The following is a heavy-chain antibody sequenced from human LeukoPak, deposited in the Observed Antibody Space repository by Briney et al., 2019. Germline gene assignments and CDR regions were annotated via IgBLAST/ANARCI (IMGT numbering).Heavy chain of an antibody. CDR3: AREEQLVRGRYHYYYYMEV. Sequence: MPSETLSLTCTVSGGSISSYYWSWIRQPAGKGLEWIGRIYTSGSTNYNPSLKSRVTMSVDTSKNQFPLQLSSVTAADTAVYYCAREEQLVRGRYHYYYYMEVWGKGTTVTVSS. V-gene: IGHV4-4*07. CDR1: GGSISSYY. CDR2: IYTSGST. D-gene: IGHD6-13*01. J-gene: IGHJ6*03.